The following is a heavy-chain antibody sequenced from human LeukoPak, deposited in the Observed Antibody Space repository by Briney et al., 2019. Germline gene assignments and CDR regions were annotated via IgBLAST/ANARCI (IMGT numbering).Heavy chain of an antibody. D-gene: IGHD3-10*01. J-gene: IGHJ4*02. Sequence: ASVKVSCKASGYTFTGYYIHWVRQAPGQGLEWMGWINPNSGGTKYAQRFQGRVTMTRDTSISTAYMELTRLTSDDTAIYYCARVDPALVRDFYFDSWGQGTLVTVSS. CDR3: ARVDPALVRDFYFDS. V-gene: IGHV1-2*02. CDR2: INPNSGGT. CDR1: GYTFTGYY.